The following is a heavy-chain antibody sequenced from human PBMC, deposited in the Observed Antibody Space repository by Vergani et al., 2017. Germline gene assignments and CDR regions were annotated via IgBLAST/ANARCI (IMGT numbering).Heavy chain of an antibody. CDR3: TTAWGLYYLHGEYFQY. V-gene: IGHV3-23*04. Sequence: AQLVESGGGLVQPGGSRRLSCAGAGFTFDTYTMAYVRQAPGKGLEWVATISSGGGDIFYADSVKGRFTISRDNSKNTLFLQMNSLKDEDTAVYYCTTAWGLYYLHGEYFQYWGRGTLVSVSS. CDR2: ISSGGGDI. J-gene: IGHJ1*01. D-gene: IGHD3-10*01. CDR1: GFTFDTYT.